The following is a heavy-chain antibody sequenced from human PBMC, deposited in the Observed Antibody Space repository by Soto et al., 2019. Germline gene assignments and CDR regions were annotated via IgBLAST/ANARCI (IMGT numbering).Heavy chain of an antibody. CDR2: IYWDDDK. CDR1: GVSLSPSGMR. CDR3: EQKQRLDAFGSGNYTDCFDS. V-gene: IGHV2-5*02. J-gene: IGHJ4*02. Sequence: QITLKESGPTLVKPTQTLTLTCTFSGVSLSPSGMRVGWIRQPPGKALEWLALIYWDDDKLYSPFLRSRLTTTKQTSKNTVILTMTKMNPVDTATYYCEQKQRLDAFGSGNYTDCFDSWGQGTVVTLSS. D-gene: IGHD3-3*01.